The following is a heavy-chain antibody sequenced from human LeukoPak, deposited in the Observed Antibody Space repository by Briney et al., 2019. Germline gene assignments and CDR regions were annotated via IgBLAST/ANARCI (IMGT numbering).Heavy chain of an antibody. CDR2: ISAYNDNT. CDR1: GYTFTSYG. CDR3: ARSATNRDISASGSDYYYYGMDV. V-gene: IGHV1-18*01. D-gene: IGHD3-10*01. Sequence: ASVKVSCKASGYTFTSYGITWVRQAPGQGLEWMGWISAYNDNTNYAQKPQGRVTMTTDTSTSTAYMELRSLRSDDTAVYYCARSATNRDISASGSDYYYYGMDVWGQGTTVTVSS. J-gene: IGHJ6*02.